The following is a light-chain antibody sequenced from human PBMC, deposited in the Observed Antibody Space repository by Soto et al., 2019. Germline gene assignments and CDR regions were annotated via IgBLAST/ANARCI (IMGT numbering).Light chain of an antibody. J-gene: IGLJ3*02. Sequence: QSALTQPRSVSGSPGQTVTISCTGTSSDVGGYNYVSWYQQHPGKAPKLMIYDVSKRPSGVPDRFSGSKSGNTASLTISGLQAEDDADYYCCSSAGTYTSVFGGGTKLTVL. V-gene: IGLV2-11*01. CDR2: DVS. CDR1: SSDVGGYNY. CDR3: CSSAGTYTSV.